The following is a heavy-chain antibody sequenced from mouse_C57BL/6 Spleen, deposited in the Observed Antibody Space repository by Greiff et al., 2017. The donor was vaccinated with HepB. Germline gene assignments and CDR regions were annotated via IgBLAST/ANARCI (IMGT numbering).Heavy chain of an antibody. CDR2: IYPGDGDT. V-gene: IGHV1-82*01. Sequence: QVQLQQSGPELVKPGASVKISCKASGYAFSSSWMNWVKQRPGKGLEWIGRIYPGDGDTNYNGKFKGKATLTADKSSSTAYMQLSSLTSEDSAVYFCARSRYRDYFDYWGQGTTLTVSS. CDR1: GYAFSSSW. D-gene: IGHD2-14*01. CDR3: ARSRYRDYFDY. J-gene: IGHJ2*01.